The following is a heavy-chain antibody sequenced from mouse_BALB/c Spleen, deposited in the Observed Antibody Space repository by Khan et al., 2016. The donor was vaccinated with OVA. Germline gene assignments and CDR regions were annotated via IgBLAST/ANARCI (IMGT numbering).Heavy chain of an antibody. J-gene: IGHJ3*01. CDR1: GYTFSSYW. CDR2: ILPGRDRT. D-gene: IGHD1-1*01. CDR3: ARGNYYGSTSWFGY. V-gene: IGHV1-9*01. Sequence: QVQLKESGAELMKPGASVKISCKAAGYTFSSYWIEWVKQRPGHGLEWIGEILPGRDRTTYNENFKGKATFTADTFSNTAYMQLSSLTSEDSAVYYCARGNYYGSTSWFGYWGQGTLVTVSA.